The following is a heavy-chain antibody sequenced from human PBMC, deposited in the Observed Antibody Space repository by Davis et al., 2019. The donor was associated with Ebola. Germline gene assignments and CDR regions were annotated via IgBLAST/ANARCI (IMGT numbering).Heavy chain of an antibody. Sequence: MPSETLSLTCTVSGGSISSSSYYWGWIRQPPGKGLEWFGSIYYSGSTYYNPSLKSRVTISVHTSKNQFSLKLSSVTAADTAVYYCAGLGATLFHWGQGTLVTVSS. CDR1: GGSISSSSYY. J-gene: IGHJ4*02. D-gene: IGHD1-26*01. CDR2: IYYSGST. CDR3: AGLGATLFH. V-gene: IGHV4-39*01.